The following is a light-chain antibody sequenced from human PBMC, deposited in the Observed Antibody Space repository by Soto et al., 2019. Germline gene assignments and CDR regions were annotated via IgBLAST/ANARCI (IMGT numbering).Light chain of an antibody. CDR2: DTS. CDR3: LLFYSGYRRL. V-gene: IGLV7-46*01. CDR1: TGAVTSGHF. Sequence: QTVVTQEPSLTVSPGGTVTLTCGSSTGAVTSGHFPYWFQQKPGQAPRTLIYDTSDKHSWTPARFSGSLLGGKAALTLSGAQPEDEADYYCLLFYSGYRRLFGTGNKVTVL. J-gene: IGLJ1*01.